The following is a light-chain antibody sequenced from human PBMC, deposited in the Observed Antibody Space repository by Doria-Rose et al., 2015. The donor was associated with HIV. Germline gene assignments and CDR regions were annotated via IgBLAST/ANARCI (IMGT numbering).Light chain of an antibody. V-gene: IGKV4-1*01. CDR2: WAS. J-gene: IGKJ3*01. CDR1: QSLLYTSKNY. CDR3: QQYYDTPS. Sequence: TQPPESLGMSLGERATLNCKSNQSLLYTSKNYLAWSQQNPGQPPKLLIYWASTRQSGFPARFSGSGSGTDFTLTISSLEAEDVAVYYCQQYYDTPSFGPGTTVDIK.